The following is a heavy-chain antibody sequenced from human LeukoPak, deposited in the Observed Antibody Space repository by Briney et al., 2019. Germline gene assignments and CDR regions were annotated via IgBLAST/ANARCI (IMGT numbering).Heavy chain of an antibody. CDR3: ARVLAGTWWFDP. CDR2: INPNSGGT. V-gene: IGHV1-2*02. Sequence: GASVKVSCKAPGYTFTGYYMHWVRQAPGQGLEWMGWINPNSGGTNYAQKFQGRVTMTRDTSISTAYMELSRLRSDDTAVYYCARVLAGTWWFDPWGQGTLVTVSS. J-gene: IGHJ5*02. D-gene: IGHD6-19*01. CDR1: GYTFTGYY.